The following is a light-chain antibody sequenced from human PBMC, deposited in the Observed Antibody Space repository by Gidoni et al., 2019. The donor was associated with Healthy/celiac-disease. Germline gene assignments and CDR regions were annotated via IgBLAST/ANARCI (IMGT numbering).Light chain of an antibody. CDR1: NIGSKS. CDR3: QVWDSSSDHHV. V-gene: IGLV3-21*02. CDR2: AES. J-gene: IGLJ1*01. Sequence: SYVLSQPPSVSVAQGQAARITCGGNNIGSKSVHWYQQKPGQAPVLVVYAESDRPSGIPVRFSGSHSGNTPTLTICRVEAVDEADYYCQVWDSSSDHHVFGTGTKVTVL.